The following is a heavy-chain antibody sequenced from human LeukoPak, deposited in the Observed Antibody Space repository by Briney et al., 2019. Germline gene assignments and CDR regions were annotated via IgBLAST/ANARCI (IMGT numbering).Heavy chain of an antibody. CDR1: GGSISSYY. D-gene: IGHD3-22*01. V-gene: IGHV4-59*01. CDR3: ARGGYYYDSSGYYFDY. Sequence: SETLSLTCTVSGGSISSYYWSWIRQPPGMGLEWIGYIYYSGSTNYNPSLKSRVTISVDTSKNQFSLKLSSVTAADTAVYYCARGGYYYDSSGYYFDYWGQGTLVTVSS. J-gene: IGHJ4*02. CDR2: IYYSGST.